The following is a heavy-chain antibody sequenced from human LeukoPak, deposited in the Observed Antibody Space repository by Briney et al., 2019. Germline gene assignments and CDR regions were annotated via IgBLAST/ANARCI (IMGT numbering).Heavy chain of an antibody. CDR1: GFTFSSYS. Sequence: GGSLRLSCAASGFTFSSYSMNWVRQAPGKGLEWVSSISSSSSYIYYADSVKGRFTISRDNAKNSLYLQMNSLRAEDTAVYYCARGGSESSGFDYWGQGTLVTVSS. V-gene: IGHV3-21*01. J-gene: IGHJ4*02. D-gene: IGHD6-19*01. CDR2: ISSSSSYI. CDR3: ARGGSESSGFDY.